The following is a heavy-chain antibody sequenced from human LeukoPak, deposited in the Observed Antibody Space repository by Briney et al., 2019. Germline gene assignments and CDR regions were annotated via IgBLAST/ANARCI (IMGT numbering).Heavy chain of an antibody. V-gene: IGHV3-23*01. CDR2: ISGGGSNT. J-gene: IGHJ5*02. D-gene: IGHD2-2*01. CDR3: AKGCRSANCDEGRWFDP. Sequence: PGGSLRLSCAASGFMFSSYAMSWVRQAPGKGLKWVSSISGGGSNTYFADSLKGRFSVSRDNSKNTLYLQMNSLRAEDTATYYCAKGCRSANCDEGRWFDPWGQGTLVIVSS. CDR1: GFMFSSYA.